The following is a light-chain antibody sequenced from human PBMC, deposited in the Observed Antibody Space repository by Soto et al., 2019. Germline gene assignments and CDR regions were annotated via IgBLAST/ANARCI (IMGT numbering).Light chain of an antibody. J-gene: IGKJ2*01. CDR2: GVS. CDR3: QQYSTLPHT. CDR1: QSVTSRY. Sequence: SVSPGERATLSCRATQSVTSRYFAWYQQKPGQAPRLLIYGVSSRATDIPDRFSGSGSGTDFTLTISRLEPEDFVVYYCQQYSTLPHTFGQGTKVDIK. V-gene: IGKV3-20*01.